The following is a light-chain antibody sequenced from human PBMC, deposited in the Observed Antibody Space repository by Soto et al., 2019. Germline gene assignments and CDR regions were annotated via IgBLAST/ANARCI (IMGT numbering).Light chain of an antibody. J-gene: IGKJ1*01. Sequence: EIVLTQSPGTLSLSPGEGATLSCRASQSVSSSNLAWYQQKPGQAPRLLIYGASTRATGIPARFSGSGSGTEFTLTISSLQSEDFAVYYCQQYNNWPTWTFGQGTKVDIK. CDR3: QQYNNWPTWT. V-gene: IGKV3-15*01. CDR1: QSVSSSN. CDR2: GAS.